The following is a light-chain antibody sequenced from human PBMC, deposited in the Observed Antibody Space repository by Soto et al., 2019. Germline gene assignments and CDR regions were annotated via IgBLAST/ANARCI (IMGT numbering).Light chain of an antibody. J-gene: IGLJ1*01. CDR3: QSYDRSLRTYV. CDR1: SSNIGAGYD. V-gene: IGLV1-40*01. Sequence: QSVLTQPPSVSGAPGQRVTISCSGSSSNIGAGYDVNWYRQLPGTAPKLLIYGNSDRPSGVPDRFSGSKSGTSASLAITGXXXEDEADYFCQSYDRSLRTYVFGTATKLTVL. CDR2: GNS.